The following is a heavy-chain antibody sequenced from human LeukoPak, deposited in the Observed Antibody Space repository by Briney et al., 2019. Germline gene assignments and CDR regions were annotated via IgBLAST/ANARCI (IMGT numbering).Heavy chain of an antibody. D-gene: IGHD5-12*01. CDR2: TYYRSKWYN. V-gene: IGHV6-1*01. Sequence: SQTLSLTCAISGDSVSSNSVAWNWIRQSPSRGLEWLGRTYYRSKWYNDYAVSVKSRITIDPDTSKNQFSLHLNSVAPEDTAVYYCARDRGYVFDYWGQGTLVTVSS. J-gene: IGHJ4*02. CDR3: ARDRGYVFDY. CDR1: GDSVSSNSVA.